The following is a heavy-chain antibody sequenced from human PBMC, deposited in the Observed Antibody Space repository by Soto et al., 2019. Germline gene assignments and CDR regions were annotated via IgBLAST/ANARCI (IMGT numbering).Heavy chain of an antibody. D-gene: IGHD1-26*01. J-gene: IGHJ4*02. CDR3: ARECSGSYACDY. CDR2: INAGNGDT. Sequence: GASVKVSCKASGYKFTSYAMHWVRQAPGQRLEWMGWINAGNGDTKYSQNFQGRVTITRDTSASTAYMELSSLRFEDTAVYYCARECSGSYACDYWGQGTLVTVSS. CDR1: GYKFTSYA. V-gene: IGHV1-3*01.